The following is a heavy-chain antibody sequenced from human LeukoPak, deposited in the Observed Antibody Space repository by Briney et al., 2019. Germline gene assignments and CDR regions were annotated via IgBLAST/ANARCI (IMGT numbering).Heavy chain of an antibody. CDR3: ARQSHYYGSGRSAFEI. D-gene: IGHD3-10*01. CDR1: GYSISSGYY. Sequence: SETLSLTCTVSGYSISSGYYWGWIRQPPGKGLEWIGSIYHSGSTYYNPSLKSRVTISVDTSKNQFSLKLSSVTAADTAVFYCARQSHYYGSGRSAFEIWGQGTMVTVSS. V-gene: IGHV4-38-2*02. J-gene: IGHJ3*02. CDR2: IYHSGST.